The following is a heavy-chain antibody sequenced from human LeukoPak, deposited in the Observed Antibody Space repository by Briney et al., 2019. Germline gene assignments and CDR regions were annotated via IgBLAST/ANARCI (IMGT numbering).Heavy chain of an antibody. CDR3: AKDKSTTFYYFDY. V-gene: IGHV3-23*01. D-gene: IGHD2-2*01. CDR2: ISGSGGTT. J-gene: IGHJ4*02. CDR1: GFTFNSYA. Sequence: GGSLRLSCAASGFTFNSYAMSWVRQAPGKGLEWVSTISGSGGTTYYADSVKGRFTISRDNSENTLYLQMNSLRAEDTAVYYCAKDKSTTFYYFDYWGRGTLVTVSS.